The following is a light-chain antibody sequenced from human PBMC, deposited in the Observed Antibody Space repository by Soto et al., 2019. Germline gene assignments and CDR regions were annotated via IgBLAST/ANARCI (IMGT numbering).Light chain of an antibody. CDR1: QSVSSN. V-gene: IGKV3-15*01. Sequence: EIIMTQSPATLSVSPGESATLSCRASQSVSSNLAWYQQRPGQPPRLLIYGASARATGVPARFSGSGSGTEFTLTISSLQSEDFAVYFCQQYSNWPPWTFGQGTKVEMK. CDR2: GAS. CDR3: QQYSNWPPWT. J-gene: IGKJ1*01.